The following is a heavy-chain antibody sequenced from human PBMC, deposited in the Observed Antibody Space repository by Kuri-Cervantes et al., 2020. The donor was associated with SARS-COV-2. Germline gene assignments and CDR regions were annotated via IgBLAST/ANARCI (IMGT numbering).Heavy chain of an antibody. V-gene: IGHV3-66*01. Sequence: GESLKISCAASGFSFSSYNMNWVRQAPGKGLEWVSVIYSGGSTYYADSVKGRSTISRDNSKNTLYLQMSSLRAEDTAVYYCVKTPNYDFWSGYYYFDYWGQGTLVTVSS. CDR3: VKTPNYDFWSGYYYFDY. D-gene: IGHD3-3*01. CDR1: GFSFSSYN. J-gene: IGHJ4*02. CDR2: IYSGGST.